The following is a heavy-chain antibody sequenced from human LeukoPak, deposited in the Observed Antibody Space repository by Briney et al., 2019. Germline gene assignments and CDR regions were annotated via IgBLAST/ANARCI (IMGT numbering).Heavy chain of an antibody. Sequence: PGGSLRLSCAPSGFTFSSYPMSWARQAPGKGLERVSAISDNSDTTFYANSVKGRFSISRGNSKNPLHLQMNSLRAEDTAVYYCAKAAYFRGAFDRWGQGTMVTVSS. V-gene: IGHV3-23*01. CDR3: AKAAYFRGAFDR. CDR2: ISDNSDTT. J-gene: IGHJ3*02. D-gene: IGHD2-21*01. CDR1: GFTFSSYP.